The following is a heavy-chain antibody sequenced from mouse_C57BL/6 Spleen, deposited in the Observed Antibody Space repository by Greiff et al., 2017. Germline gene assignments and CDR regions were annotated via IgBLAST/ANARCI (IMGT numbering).Heavy chain of an antibody. D-gene: IGHD2-2*01. Sequence: QVHVKQPGTELVQPGASVKLSCKASGYTFTSYWMHWVKQRPGQGLEWIGNINPSNGGTNYNEKFKSKATLTVDKSSSTAYMQLSSLTSEDSAVYYGARGWLRRGAWFAYWGQGTLVTVSA. V-gene: IGHV1-53*01. CDR3: ARGWLRRGAWFAY. CDR1: GYTFTSYW. CDR2: INPSNGGT. J-gene: IGHJ3*01.